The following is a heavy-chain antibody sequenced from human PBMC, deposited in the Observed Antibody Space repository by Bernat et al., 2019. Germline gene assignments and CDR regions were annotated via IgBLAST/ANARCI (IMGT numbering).Heavy chain of an antibody. CDR1: GGTFSSYA. CDR2: IIPIFGTA. V-gene: IGHV1-69*01. D-gene: IGHD5-12*01. J-gene: IGHJ4*02. Sequence: QVQLVQSGAEVKKPGSSVKVSCKASGGTFSSYAISWVRQPPGQGLEWMGGIIPIFGTANYAQKSQGRVTITADESTSTAYMKLSSLRPEDTAVYYCAGAAHSAYGPVGAGFDYWGQGTLVTVSS. CDR3: AGAAHSAYGPVGAGFDY.